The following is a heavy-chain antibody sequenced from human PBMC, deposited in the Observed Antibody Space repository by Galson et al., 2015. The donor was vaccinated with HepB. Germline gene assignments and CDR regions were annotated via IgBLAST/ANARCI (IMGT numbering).Heavy chain of an antibody. CDR3: ASPFCTGGSCYPFGY. CDR1: GFTVSNTY. V-gene: IGHV3-53*01. J-gene: IGHJ4*02. D-gene: IGHD2-15*01. Sequence: SCAASGFTVSNTYMNWVRQAPGKGLEWVSVIYSGGATYYADSVKGRFTISRDNSKKTLYLHVNNLRAEDTAVYYCASPFCTGGSCYPFGYWGQGTLVTVSS. CDR2: IYSGGAT.